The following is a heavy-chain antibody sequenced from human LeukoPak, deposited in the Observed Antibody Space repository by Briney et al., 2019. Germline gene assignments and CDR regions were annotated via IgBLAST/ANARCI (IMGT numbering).Heavy chain of an antibody. Sequence: PGGSLRLSCAASGFTFSSYAMNWVRQAPGKGLEWVSVISGSGGSTYYADSVKGRFTISRDNSKNTLYLQMNSLRAEDTAVYYCAKYVLRFLEPGLNYYMDVWGKGTTVTVSS. CDR3: AKYVLRFLEPGLNYYMDV. CDR2: ISGSGGST. V-gene: IGHV3-23*01. D-gene: IGHD3-3*01. CDR1: GFTFSSYA. J-gene: IGHJ6*03.